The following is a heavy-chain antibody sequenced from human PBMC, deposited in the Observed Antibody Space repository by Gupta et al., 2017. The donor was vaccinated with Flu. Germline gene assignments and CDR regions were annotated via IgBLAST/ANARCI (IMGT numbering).Heavy chain of an antibody. CDR3: AREAYGYYHMDA. J-gene: IGHJ6*03. CDR1: S. Sequence: SFDWVRQAPGKGLEWVASISTTDIYKDYADSVKGRFTISRDNSKNSSYLQMNSLRVEDTAVYYCAREAYGYYHMDAWGKGTTVTVSS. CDR2: ISTTDIYK. V-gene: IGHV3-21*04. D-gene: IGHD3-10*01.